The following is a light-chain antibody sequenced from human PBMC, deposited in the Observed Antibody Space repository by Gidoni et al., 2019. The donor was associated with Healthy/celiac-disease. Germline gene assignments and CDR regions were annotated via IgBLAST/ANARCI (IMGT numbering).Light chain of an antibody. V-gene: IGKV4-1*01. CDR3: QQYYSTPFT. J-gene: IGKJ3*01. CDR1: QSVLYSSNNKNY. CDR2: WAS. Sequence: DIVMTQSPDSLAVSLGESATINCKSSQSVLYSSNNKNYLAWYQQKPGQPPKLLIYWASTRESGVPDRFSGSGSGTDFTLTISSLPAEDVAVYYCQQYYSTPFTFGPGTKVDIK.